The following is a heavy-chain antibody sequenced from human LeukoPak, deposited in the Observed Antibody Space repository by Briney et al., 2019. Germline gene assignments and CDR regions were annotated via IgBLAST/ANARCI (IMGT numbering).Heavy chain of an antibody. V-gene: IGHV5-51*01. CDR2: IYPGDSDT. Sequence: GESLKISCKSSGYIFNTYWIGWVRQMPGKGLEWMGIIYPGDSDTRYSPSFQGQVTMSADKSINTAYLQWSSLKASDTAMYYCARRKGCSSTSCPPDYWGQGTLVTVSS. D-gene: IGHD2-2*01. J-gene: IGHJ4*02. CDR3: ARRKGCSSTSCPPDY. CDR1: GYIFNTYW.